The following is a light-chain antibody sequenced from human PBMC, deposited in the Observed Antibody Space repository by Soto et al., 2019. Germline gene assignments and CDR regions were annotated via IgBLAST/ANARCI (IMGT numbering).Light chain of an antibody. V-gene: IGKV2-24*01. CDR1: QSLEDSDGNSY. CDR3: MHATQFPWT. Sequence: IVMTQTPLSSAVTLGQPASISCRSSQSLEDSDGNSYLSWLHQRPGQPPRLLIYKISNRLSGVPDRFSGSGAGTVFTLRISRVEADDVGLYYCMHATQFPWTFGQGTRVEIK. CDR2: KIS. J-gene: IGKJ1*01.